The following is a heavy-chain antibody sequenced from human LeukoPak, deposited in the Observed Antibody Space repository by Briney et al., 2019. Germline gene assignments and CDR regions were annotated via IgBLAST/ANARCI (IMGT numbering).Heavy chain of an antibody. Sequence: GASVKVSCKASGGTFSSYAISWVRQAPGQGLEWMGGIIPIFGTANYAQKFQGRVTITADESTSTAYMELSSLRSEDTAVYYCATTLRYYYDSSGYYLPDYWGQGTLVTVSS. D-gene: IGHD3-22*01. CDR3: ATTLRYYYDSSGYYLPDY. J-gene: IGHJ4*02. CDR2: IIPIFGTA. V-gene: IGHV1-69*13. CDR1: GGTFSSYA.